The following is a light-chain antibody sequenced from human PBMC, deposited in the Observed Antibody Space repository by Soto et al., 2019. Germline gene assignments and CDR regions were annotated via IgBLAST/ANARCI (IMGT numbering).Light chain of an antibody. CDR3: LLSYSGARV. J-gene: IGLJ2*01. Sequence: QAVVTQEPSLTVSPGGTVTLTCGSSTGTVTSGHYPYWFQQKPGQAPRALIYDTSDKHSWTPARFSGSLLGGKAALTLSGAQPEDEADYYCLLSYSGARVFGGGTKVTVL. CDR2: DTS. V-gene: IGLV7-46*01. CDR1: TGTVTSGHY.